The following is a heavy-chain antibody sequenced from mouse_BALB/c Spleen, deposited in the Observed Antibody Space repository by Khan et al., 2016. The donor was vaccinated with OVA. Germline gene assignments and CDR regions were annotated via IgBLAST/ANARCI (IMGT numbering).Heavy chain of an antibody. D-gene: IGHD2-4*01. CDR2: IYPGISDT. CDR1: GYSFTSYW. Sequence: EVQLQQSGTVLARPGASEKMSCKASGYSFTSYWMHWVKQRPGQGLEWIGAIYPGISDTRYNQKFKGKAKLTAVTSASTAYMEFSSLTNEDSAVYYCPRSYDSYYSDYWGQGTTLTVSS. CDR3: PRSYDSYYSDY. V-gene: IGHV1-5*01. J-gene: IGHJ2*01.